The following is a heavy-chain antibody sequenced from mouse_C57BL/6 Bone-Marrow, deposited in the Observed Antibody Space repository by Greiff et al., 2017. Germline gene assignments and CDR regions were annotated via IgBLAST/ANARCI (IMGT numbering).Heavy chain of an antibody. Sequence: EVHLVESEGGLVQPGSSMKLSCTASGFTFSDYYMAWVRQVPEKGLEWVANINYDGSSTYYLDSLKSRFIISRDNAKNILYLQMSSLKSEDTATYYCARGGGYDFYFDYWGQGTTRTVSS. CDR3: ARGGGYDFYFDY. J-gene: IGHJ2*01. CDR2: INYDGSST. CDR1: GFTFSDYY. D-gene: IGHD2-4*01. V-gene: IGHV5-16*01.